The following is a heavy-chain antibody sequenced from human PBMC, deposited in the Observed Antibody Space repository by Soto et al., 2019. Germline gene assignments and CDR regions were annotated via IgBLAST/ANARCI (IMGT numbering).Heavy chain of an antibody. J-gene: IGHJ4*02. CDR1: GGSIRSYY. Sequence: SETLSLTCTVSGGSIRSYYWTWIRQPPGKGLEWLGYIFYSGSTFYNPSLKSRVTISIHTSKSQFSLQLTSVTAADTAVYYCARGAADTAMVDSWGQGTLVTISS. V-gene: IGHV4-59*01. CDR2: IFYSGST. CDR3: ARGAADTAMVDS. D-gene: IGHD5-18*01.